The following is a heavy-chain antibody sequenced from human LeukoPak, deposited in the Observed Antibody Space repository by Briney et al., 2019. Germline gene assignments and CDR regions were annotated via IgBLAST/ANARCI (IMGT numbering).Heavy chain of an antibody. CDR3: ARYLGSSGRYHEDYFDY. CDR2: IYYSGGT. J-gene: IGHJ4*02. V-gene: IGHV4-59*11. CDR1: GGSISSHY. Sequence: PSETLSLTCTVPGGSISSHYWSWLRQPPAKGLEWIGYIYYSGGTNYNPSLKSRVTISIDTSKNRFSLKLSSVTAADTAVYYCARYLGSSGRYHEDYFDYWGQGTLVTVSS. D-gene: IGHD6-19*01.